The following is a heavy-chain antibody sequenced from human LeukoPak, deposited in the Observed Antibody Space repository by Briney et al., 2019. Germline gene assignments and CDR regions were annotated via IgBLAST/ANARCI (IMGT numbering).Heavy chain of an antibody. D-gene: IGHD3-22*01. J-gene: IGHJ3*02. CDR2: INHSGST. CDR1: GGSFSGYY. V-gene: IGHV4-34*01. CDR3: ARASPLTYYYDSSGYPDAFDI. Sequence: SETLSLTCAVYGGSFSGYYWSWIRQPPGKGLEWSGEINHSGSTNYNPSLKSRVTISVDTSKNQFSLKLSSVTAADTAVYYCARASPLTYYYDSSGYPDAFDIWGQGTMVTVSS.